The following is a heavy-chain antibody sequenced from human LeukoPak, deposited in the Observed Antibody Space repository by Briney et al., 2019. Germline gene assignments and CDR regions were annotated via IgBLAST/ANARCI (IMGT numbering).Heavy chain of an antibody. Sequence: PSETLSLTCTVSGGSISSYYWSWIRQPPGKGLEWIGYIYYSGSTNYNPSLKSRVTISVDTSKNQFSLKLSSVTAADTAVYYCARARPPYSSGWYNFDYWGQGTLVTVSS. CDR3: ARARPPYSSGWYNFDY. D-gene: IGHD6-19*01. CDR1: GGSISSYY. CDR2: IYYSGST. J-gene: IGHJ4*02. V-gene: IGHV4-59*01.